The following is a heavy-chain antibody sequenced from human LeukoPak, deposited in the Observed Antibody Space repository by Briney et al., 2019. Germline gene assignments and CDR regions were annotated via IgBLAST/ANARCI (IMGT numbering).Heavy chain of an antibody. CDR3: VRNGLNNYGRSSGSFDI. J-gene: IGHJ3*02. Sequence: ASLRVSCKASGYNIIDHALRWVRQAPGQGLEWMGWIKFEDGGTSYGRKFRGRVTMTRDTSVSTVYMDLTRLTSDDTAVYYCVRNGLNNYGRSSGSFDIWDQGKMVTVSS. D-gene: IGHD3-16*01. CDR2: IKFEDGGT. CDR1: GYNIIDHA. V-gene: IGHV1-2*02.